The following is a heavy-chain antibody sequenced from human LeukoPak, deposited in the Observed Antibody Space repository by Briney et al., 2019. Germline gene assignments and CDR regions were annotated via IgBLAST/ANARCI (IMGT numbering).Heavy chain of an antibody. Sequence: GESLEISCQGSGYIFTSYWIGWARQLPGKGLEWMGIIYPGDSDNSYSPSFQGQVTISADKSISPPYLQWSSVKASDTAMYYWARPYYGEGDYWGQGTLVTVSS. CDR2: IYPGDSDN. CDR3: ARPYYGEGDY. V-gene: IGHV5-51*01. CDR1: GYIFTSYW. J-gene: IGHJ4*02. D-gene: IGHD4-17*01.